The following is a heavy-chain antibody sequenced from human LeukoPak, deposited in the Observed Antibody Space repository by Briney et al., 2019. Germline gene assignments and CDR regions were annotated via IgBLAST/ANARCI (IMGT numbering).Heavy chain of an antibody. CDR3: AKGWMVRYYFDS. CDR1: GFTFSSYA. J-gene: IGHJ4*02. Sequence: GGSLRLSCAASGFTFSSYAMHWVRQAPGKGLEWVAVISYDGSNKYYADSVKGRLTISRDNSMNTVHLQINSLRADDTAVYYCAKGWMVRYYFDSWGQGALVTVSS. CDR2: ISYDGSNK. V-gene: IGHV3-30-3*01. D-gene: IGHD3-16*02.